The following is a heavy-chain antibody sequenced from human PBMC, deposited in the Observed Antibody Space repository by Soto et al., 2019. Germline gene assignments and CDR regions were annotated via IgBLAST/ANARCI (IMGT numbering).Heavy chain of an antibody. D-gene: IGHD3-3*01. Sequence: GGSLRLSCAASGFTFSSYAMTWVRQAPGKGLEWVSSISGSGGSTYSADSVKGRFTISRDNSKNTLYLQMNSLRAEDTAVYYCARVIYNFWSGYWDWGQGTLVTVSS. CDR1: GFTFSSYA. J-gene: IGHJ4*02. V-gene: IGHV3-23*01. CDR3: ARVIYNFWSGYWD. CDR2: ISGSGGST.